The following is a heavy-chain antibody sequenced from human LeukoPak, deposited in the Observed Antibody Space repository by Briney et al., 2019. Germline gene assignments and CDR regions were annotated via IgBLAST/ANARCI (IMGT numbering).Heavy chain of an antibody. D-gene: IGHD3-16*02. CDR3: AIMITFGGVIAPYDY. CDR2: MNPNSGNT. V-gene: IGHV1-8*01. CDR1: GYTFTSYD. Sequence: GASVKLSCKASGYTFTSYDINWVRQATGQGLEWMGWMNPNSGNTGYAQKFQGRVTMTRNTSISTAYMELSSLRSEDTAVYYCAIMITFGGVIAPYDYWGQGTLVTVSS. J-gene: IGHJ4*02.